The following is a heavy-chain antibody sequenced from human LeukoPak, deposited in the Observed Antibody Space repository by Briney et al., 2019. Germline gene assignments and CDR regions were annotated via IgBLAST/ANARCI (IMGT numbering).Heavy chain of an antibody. CDR2: MRQDGSEI. V-gene: IGHV3-7*01. CDR3: ARGGATRGRFEN. D-gene: IGHD1-26*01. CDR1: GFPFNVQT. J-gene: IGHJ4*02. Sequence: GGSLRLPCAASGFPFNVQTMSWVRQAPGKGLDWVASMRQDGSEIYYVDSVKGRFTISRDNPKNSLYLQMNSLRAEDTAVYYCARGGATRGRFENWGQGTLVTVSP.